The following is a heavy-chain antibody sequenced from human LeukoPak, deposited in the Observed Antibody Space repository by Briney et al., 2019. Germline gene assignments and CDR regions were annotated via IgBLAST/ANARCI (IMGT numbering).Heavy chain of an antibody. J-gene: IGHJ4*02. D-gene: IGHD2-15*01. Sequence: GGSLRLSCTASGMIHGVQAMLWFPQAPGEGLEWVGFIRSKAHGGTTEYAASVKGRFTISRDDSKSIAYLQMDSLKTEDTAVYYCTRSGRYCSGGSCYSFYWGQGTLVTVSS. CDR2: IRSKAHGGTT. CDR3: TRSGRYCSGGSCYSFY. CDR1: GMIHGVQA. V-gene: IGHV3-49*03.